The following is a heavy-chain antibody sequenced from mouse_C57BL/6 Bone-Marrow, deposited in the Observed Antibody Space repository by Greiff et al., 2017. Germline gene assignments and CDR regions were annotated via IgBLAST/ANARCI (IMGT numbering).Heavy chain of an antibody. CDR3: ARVLPGTYAMDY. CDR1: GFSINSDCY. Sequence: EVKVVESGPSLVRPSQTLSLTCTVTGFSINSDCYWIWIRQFPGNKLEYIGYTFYSGISYYNPSLESRTYITRDTAKNQFSLKLSSVTTEDTATYYCARVLPGTYAMDYWGQGTSVTVSS. V-gene: IGHV3-3*01. J-gene: IGHJ4*01. D-gene: IGHD4-1*01. CDR2: TFYSGIS.